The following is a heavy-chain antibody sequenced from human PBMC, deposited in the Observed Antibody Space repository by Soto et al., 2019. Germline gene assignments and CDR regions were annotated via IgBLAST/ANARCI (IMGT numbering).Heavy chain of an antibody. V-gene: IGHV3-72*01. D-gene: IGHD2-15*01. CDR1: GFTFSDY. Sequence: GLSCAASGFTFSDYMDWVRPAPGKGLEWVGRIRNKANNYTTEYAASVTGRFTISRDDSKNSLYLQMNSLKTEDTAVYFCVRYCSGGTCCHWGQGTLVTVSS. CDR3: VRYCSGGTCCH. J-gene: IGHJ4*02. CDR2: IRNKANNYTT.